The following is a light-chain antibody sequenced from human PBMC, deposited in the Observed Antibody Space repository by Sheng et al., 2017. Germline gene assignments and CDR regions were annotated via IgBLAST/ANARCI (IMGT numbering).Light chain of an antibody. V-gene: IGLV2-23*02. Sequence: QSALTQPASVSGSPGQSITISCTGTSSDVGSYNFVSWYQQHPGKAPKLMIYDVTKRPSGVSNRFSGSKSGNTASLTISGLQAEDEADYYCCSFATSSTWVFGGGTTLTVL. J-gene: IGLJ3*02. CDR1: SSDVGSYNF. CDR2: DVT. CDR3: CSFATSSTWV.